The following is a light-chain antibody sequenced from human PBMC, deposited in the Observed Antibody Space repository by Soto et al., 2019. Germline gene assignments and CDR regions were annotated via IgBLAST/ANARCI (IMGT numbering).Light chain of an antibody. CDR2: AAS. J-gene: IGKJ3*01. CDR3: QQYTDFPPT. V-gene: IGKV1D-16*01. CDR1: QAISDW. Sequence: DLQMTQSPSSLSASVGDRITITCRASQAISDWVAWYQQKPERAPKPLIYAASTLESGVPSRFSGGASGTDFTLTISGLQPEDFATYYCQQYTDFPPTFGPGTKVDVK.